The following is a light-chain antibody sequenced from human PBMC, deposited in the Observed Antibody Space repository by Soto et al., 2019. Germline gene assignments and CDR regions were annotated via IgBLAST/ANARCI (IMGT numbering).Light chain of an antibody. V-gene: IGKV3-20*01. CDR1: QRVTSNY. CDR3: QQYGSSPRT. Sequence: EIVLTQFPGILSLSPGERATLSCRASQRVTSNYLAWYQQKPGQSPRLLIYGASRRATGIPDRFGGLGSGTDFILTISRLEPEDFAVYYCQQYGSSPRTFGQGTKVEIK. J-gene: IGKJ1*01. CDR2: GAS.